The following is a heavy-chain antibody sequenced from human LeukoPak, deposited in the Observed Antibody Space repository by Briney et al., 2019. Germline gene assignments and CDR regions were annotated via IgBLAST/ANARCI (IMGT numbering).Heavy chain of an antibody. J-gene: IGHJ4*02. V-gene: IGHV4-59*08. D-gene: IGHD4-11*01. CDR1: GGSINSYY. Sequence: SETLSLTCTVAGGSINSYYWSWIRQPPGKGVEWVGYTYYSGSTRYNPSLTSRVTISVDTSKNQLSLKQSSVTAADTAVYYCARVHSNYGPVDYWGQGTLVTVSS. CDR3: ARVHSNYGPVDY. CDR2: TYYSGST.